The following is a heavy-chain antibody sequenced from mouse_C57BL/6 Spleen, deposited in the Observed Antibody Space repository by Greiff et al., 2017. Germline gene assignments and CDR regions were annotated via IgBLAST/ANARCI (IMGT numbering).Heavy chain of an antibody. CDR3: SRDSYDYDGGYSMDY. D-gene: IGHD2-4*01. CDR1: GYTFTSYG. V-gene: IGHV1-81*01. J-gene: IGHJ4*01. CDR2: IYHRSGNT. Sequence: QVQLQQSGAELARPGASVKLSCKASGYTFTSYGISWVKQRTGQGLEWIGEIYHRSGNTYYNEKLKGKATLASDQSSSTAYMELRILTSEDSAVYFCSRDSYDYDGGYSMDYWGQGTSVTVSS.